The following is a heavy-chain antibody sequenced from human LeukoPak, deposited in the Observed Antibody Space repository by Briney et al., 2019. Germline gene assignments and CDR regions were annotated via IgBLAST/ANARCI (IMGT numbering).Heavy chain of an antibody. D-gene: IGHD6-6*01. Sequence: PGGSLRLSCAASGFTFSDYSMSWIRQAPGKGLELVSCISSDSSYTNYADSVKGRFTISRDNAKNSLYVQMNSLRAGDTAVYYCARGGSSFSSRDYWGQGTLVTVSS. J-gene: IGHJ4*02. CDR1: GFTFSDYS. V-gene: IGHV3-11*05. CDR3: ARGGSSFSSRDY. CDR2: ISSDSSYT.